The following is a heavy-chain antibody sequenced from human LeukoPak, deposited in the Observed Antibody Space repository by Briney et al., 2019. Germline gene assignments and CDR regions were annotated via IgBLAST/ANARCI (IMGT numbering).Heavy chain of an antibody. CDR2: IWYDGSNK. D-gene: IGHD4-17*01. CDR3: VRDRLPTVTTYDFDF. CDR1: GFTFSSYG. V-gene: IGHV3-33*01. Sequence: GGSLRLSCAASGFTFSSYGMHWVRQAPGKGLEWVAVIWYDGSNKYYPESVKGRFTISRDDSRNTLYLQMNSLRAEDTAVYHCVRDRLPTVTTYDFDFWGQGTLVTVSS. J-gene: IGHJ4*02.